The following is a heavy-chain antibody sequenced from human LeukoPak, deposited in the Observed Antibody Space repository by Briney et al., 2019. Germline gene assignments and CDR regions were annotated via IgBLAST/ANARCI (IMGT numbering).Heavy chain of an antibody. V-gene: IGHV3-21*01. D-gene: IGHD4-17*01. J-gene: IGHJ4*02. CDR1: GGSISSSG. CDR3: ARDPLGKYDYGDPDYFDY. Sequence: KPSETLSLTCTVSGGSISSSGYYWGWIRQAPGKGLEWVSSISSSSSYIYYADSVKGRFTISRDNAKNSLYLQMNSLRAEDTAVYYCARDPLGKYDYGDPDYFDYWGQGTLVTVSS. CDR2: ISSSSSYI.